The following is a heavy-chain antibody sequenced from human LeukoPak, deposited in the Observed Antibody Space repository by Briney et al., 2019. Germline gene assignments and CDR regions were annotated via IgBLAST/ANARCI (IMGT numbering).Heavy chain of an antibody. V-gene: IGHV4-59*01. J-gene: IGHJ4*02. CDR1: GGSISSYY. CDR3: ASVSYYDFWSGYYFFDY. D-gene: IGHD3-3*01. Sequence: SGTLSLTCTVSGGSISSYYWSWIRQPPGKGLEWIGYIYYSGSTNYNPSLKSRVTISVDTSKNQFSLKLSSVTAADTAVYYCASVSYYDFWSGYYFFDYWGQGTLVTVSS. CDR2: IYYSGST.